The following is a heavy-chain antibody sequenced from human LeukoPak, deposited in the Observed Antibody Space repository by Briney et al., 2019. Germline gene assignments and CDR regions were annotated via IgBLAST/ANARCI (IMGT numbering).Heavy chain of an antibody. Sequence: PGGSLRLSCAASGFTFSNYWMHWVRQAPGKGLVWVSRINTDGSITNYADSVEGRFTISRDNAKNTLYLQMNSLRAEDTAVYYCARVFSQNAFDIWGQGTMVTVSS. D-gene: IGHD3-3*02. CDR2: INTDGSIT. CDR1: GFTFSNYW. CDR3: ARVFSQNAFDI. J-gene: IGHJ3*02. V-gene: IGHV3-74*01.